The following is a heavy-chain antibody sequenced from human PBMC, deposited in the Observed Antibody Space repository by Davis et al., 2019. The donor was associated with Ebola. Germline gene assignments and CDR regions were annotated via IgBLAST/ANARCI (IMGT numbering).Heavy chain of an antibody. CDR3: AREEGSSRWQNNWFDY. CDR1: GFTFSGFA. Sequence: GESLKISCVASGFTFSGFAMHWVRQAPGKGLEWVSSIWYEGTDGNYADSVRGRFIISRDDSKNTLYLQMNSLRVEDTAIYYCAREEGSSRWQNNWFDYWGQGTLVTVSS. D-gene: IGHD2-2*01. V-gene: IGHV3-33*08. J-gene: IGHJ5*01. CDR2: IWYEGTDG.